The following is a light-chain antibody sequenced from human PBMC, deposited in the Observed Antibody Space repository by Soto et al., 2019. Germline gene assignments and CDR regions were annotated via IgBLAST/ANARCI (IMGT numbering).Light chain of an antibody. J-gene: IGKJ5*01. CDR3: QQRSNWPLT. V-gene: IGKV3-11*01. CDR1: QSVRSS. Sequence: EIVLAQSPSTLSLSIGQRATLSCRASQSVRSSLAWYQQKPGQAPRLLIHDASNRAAGIPARFSGSGSGTDFTLTISSLEPEDFAVYYCQQRSNWPLTFGQGTRLEI. CDR2: DAS.